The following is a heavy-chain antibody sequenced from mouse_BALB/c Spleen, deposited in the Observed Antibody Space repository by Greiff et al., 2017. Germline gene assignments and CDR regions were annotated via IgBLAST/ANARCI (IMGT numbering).Heavy chain of an antibody. CDR1: GFTFSDYY. J-gene: IGHJ4*01. Sequence: EVMLVESGGGLVKPGGSLKLSCAASGFTFSDYYMYWVRQTPEKRLEWVATISDGGSYTYYPDSVKGRFTISRDNAKNNLYLQMSSLKSEDTAMYYCARDEITTSVYAMDYWGQGTSVTVSS. D-gene: IGHD2-4*01. CDR2: ISDGGSYT. V-gene: IGHV5-4*02. CDR3: ARDEITTSVYAMDY.